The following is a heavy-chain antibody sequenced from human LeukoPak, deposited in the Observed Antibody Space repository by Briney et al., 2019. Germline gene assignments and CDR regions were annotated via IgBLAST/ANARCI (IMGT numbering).Heavy chain of an antibody. CDR1: GFTFSSYA. V-gene: IGHV3-30-3*01. Sequence: GGSLILSCAASGFTFSSYAMHWVRQAPGKGLEWVAVISYDGSNKYYADSVKGRFTISRDNSKNTLYLQMNSLRAEDTAVYYCARETIGSGKRFDPWGQGTLVTVSS. CDR2: ISYDGSNK. CDR3: ARETIGSGKRFDP. J-gene: IGHJ5*02. D-gene: IGHD3-10*01.